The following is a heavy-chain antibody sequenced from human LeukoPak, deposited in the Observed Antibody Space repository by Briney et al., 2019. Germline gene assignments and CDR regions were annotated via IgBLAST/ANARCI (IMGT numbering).Heavy chain of an antibody. CDR2: ISAGGGST. J-gene: IGHJ4*02. V-gene: IGHV3-23*01. D-gene: IGHD1-26*01. Sequence: GGSLSLSCAASGFTFSSYAMSWVRQAPGKGLDWVSVISAGGGSTYYADSVKGRFTVSRDNSKNTLYLQMNSLRAEDTAVYYCARGLLGAPTSYFDYWGQGTLVTVSS. CDR1: GFTFSSYA. CDR3: ARGLLGAPTSYFDY.